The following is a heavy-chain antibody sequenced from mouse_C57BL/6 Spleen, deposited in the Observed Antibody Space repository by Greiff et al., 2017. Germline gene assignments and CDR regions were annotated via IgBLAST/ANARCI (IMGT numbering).Heavy chain of an antibody. CDR3: ARDGRYSNYDY. Sequence: EVKLLESGPGLVKPSQSLSLTCSVTGYSITSGYYWNWIRQFPGNKLEWMGYISYDGSNNYNPSLKNRISITRDTSKNQSFLKLNSVTTEDTATYYCARDGRYSNYDYWGQGTTLTVSS. V-gene: IGHV3-6*01. CDR1: GYSITSGYY. J-gene: IGHJ2*01. D-gene: IGHD2-5*01. CDR2: ISYDGSN.